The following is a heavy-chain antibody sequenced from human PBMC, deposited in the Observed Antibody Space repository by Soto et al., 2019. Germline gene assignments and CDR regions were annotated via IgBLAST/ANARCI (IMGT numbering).Heavy chain of an antibody. V-gene: IGHV1-2*02. CDR2: INPNSGGT. J-gene: IGHJ4*02. D-gene: IGHD1-1*01. Sequence: QVQLVQSGAEAKKPGASVKVSCKASGYTFTGYYMHWVRQAPGQGFEWMGWINPNSGGTNYAQKFQGRVTRTRDTSISTVYMELSRLRSDDTAVYYCAGNWNDGDDYFAYWGQGTLVTVSS. CDR3: AGNWNDGDDYFAY. CDR1: GYTFTGYY.